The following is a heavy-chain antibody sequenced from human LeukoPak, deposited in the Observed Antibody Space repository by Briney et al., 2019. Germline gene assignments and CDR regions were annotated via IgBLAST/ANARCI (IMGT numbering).Heavy chain of an antibody. Sequence: GGSLRLSCAASGFTFSNFDMGWVRQAPGKGLVWVSRLISDGSSASYADSVKGRFTISRDNTKNILYLQMNSLRAEDTAVYYCVRDSRYCPDVWGQGTTVSVSS. V-gene: IGHV3-74*01. CDR3: VRDSRYCPDV. D-gene: IGHD2-8*02. CDR1: GFTFSNFD. J-gene: IGHJ6*02. CDR2: LISDGSSA.